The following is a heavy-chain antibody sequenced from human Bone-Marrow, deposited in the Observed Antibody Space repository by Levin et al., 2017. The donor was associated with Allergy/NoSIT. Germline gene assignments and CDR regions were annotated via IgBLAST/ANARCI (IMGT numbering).Heavy chain of an antibody. J-gene: IGHJ6*01. Sequence: SVKVSCKASGGTFRSNALSWVRQAPGQGLEWMGGIIPIFGRANYAQKFQGRVTITADETTSTASMEVSMLRSEDTAVYYCAIDSVVAVTYGSYYYYGMDVWGQGTTVTVSS. CDR3: AIDSVVAVTYGSYYYYGMDV. D-gene: IGHD4-23*01. CDR2: IIPIFGRA. V-gene: IGHV1-69*13. CDR1: GGTFRSNA.